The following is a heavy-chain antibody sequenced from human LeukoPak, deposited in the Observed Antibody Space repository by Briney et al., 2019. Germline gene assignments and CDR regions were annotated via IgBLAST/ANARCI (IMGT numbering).Heavy chain of an antibody. D-gene: IGHD3-9*01. CDR2: IWYDGSKK. CDR3: ARGRYFDWLRNWFDP. J-gene: IGHJ5*02. Sequence: GGSLRLSCAASGFTFRSYNMHWVRQAPGKGLEWVAFIWYDGSKKQYADSVKGRFTISRDNSKNTLSLQMNSLRAEDTAVYYCARGRYFDWLRNWFDPWGQGTLVTVSS. V-gene: IGHV3-30*02. CDR1: GFTFRSYN.